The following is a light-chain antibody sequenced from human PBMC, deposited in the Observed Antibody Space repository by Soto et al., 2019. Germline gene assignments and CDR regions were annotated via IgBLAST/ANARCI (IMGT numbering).Light chain of an antibody. Sequence: EIVLTQSPGTLSLSPGETATLSCRSSQSVISSYLDWYQQKPGQPPRLLIFGTSIRATGIPDRISGSGSGTDFSLTISRLEPEDFAVYYCQQYGNSVPFTFGQGTKLEIK. CDR2: GTS. V-gene: IGKV3-20*01. CDR3: QQYGNSVPFT. J-gene: IGKJ2*01. CDR1: QSVISSY.